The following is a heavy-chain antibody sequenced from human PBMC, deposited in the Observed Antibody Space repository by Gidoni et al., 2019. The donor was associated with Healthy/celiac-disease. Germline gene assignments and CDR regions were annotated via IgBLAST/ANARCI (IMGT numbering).Heavy chain of an antibody. CDR1: GGPFSSYA. Sequence: QVQLVQSGAEVKMPGSSVKVSCKASGGPFSSYAIRWVRQAPGQGLVWMGGIIPIYGTANCAQKFQGRVTITADKSTSTAYMELSSLRSEDTAVYYCARASYGDYTHAYYDYYGMDVWGKGTTVTVSS. D-gene: IGHD4-17*01. J-gene: IGHJ6*04. V-gene: IGHV1-69*06. CDR3: ARASYGDYTHAYYDYYGMDV. CDR2: IIPIYGTA.